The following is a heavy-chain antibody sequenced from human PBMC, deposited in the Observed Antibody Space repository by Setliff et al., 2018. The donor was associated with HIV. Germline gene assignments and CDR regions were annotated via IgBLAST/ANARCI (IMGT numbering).Heavy chain of an antibody. CDR3: ASWGGVGAPQV. D-gene: IGHD1-26*01. CDR2: IMPNNGGT. Sequence: ASVKVSCKASGYSLTDYYMHWVRQVPGQGLEWMGWIMPNNGGTDYAQRFQGRITMTRDTSISTAYMELSRLRSDDTAVYYCASWGGVGAPQVWGKGTTVTVSS. V-gene: IGHV1-2*02. CDR1: GYSLTDYY. J-gene: IGHJ6*04.